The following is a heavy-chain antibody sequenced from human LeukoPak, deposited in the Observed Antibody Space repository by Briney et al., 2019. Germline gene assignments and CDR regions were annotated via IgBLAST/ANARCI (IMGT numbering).Heavy chain of an antibody. V-gene: IGHV4-59*08. J-gene: IGHJ3*02. CDR3: ARHTIVGATTDAFDI. D-gene: IGHD1-26*01. CDR1: GGSISSYY. CDR2: IYYSGST. Sequence: SGTLSLTCTVSGGSISSYYWSWIRQPPGKGLEWIGYIYYSGSTNYNPSLKSRVTISVDTSKNQFSLKLSSVTAADTAVYYCARHTIVGATTDAFDIWGQGTMVTVSS.